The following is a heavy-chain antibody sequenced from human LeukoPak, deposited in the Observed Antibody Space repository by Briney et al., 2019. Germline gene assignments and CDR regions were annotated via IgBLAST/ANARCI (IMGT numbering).Heavy chain of an antibody. J-gene: IGHJ4*02. V-gene: IGHV4-39*07. CDR3: ARQSGYHLGPPDY. D-gene: IGHD5-12*01. Sequence: SETLSLTCTVSGGSISSSSYYWGWMRQPPGKGLEWIGSIYYSGSAYYKPSLKSRVTISLDTSKNQFSLKLSSVTAADTAVYYCARQSGYHLGPPDYWGQGTLVTVSS. CDR2: IYYSGSA. CDR1: GGSISSSSYY.